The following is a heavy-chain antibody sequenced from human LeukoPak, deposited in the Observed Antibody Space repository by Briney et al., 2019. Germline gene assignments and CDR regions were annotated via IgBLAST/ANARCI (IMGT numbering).Heavy chain of an antibody. CDR2: LDPEGGVI. V-gene: IGHV1-24*01. Sequence: ASVKVSCKASGYTFTSYGISWVRQAPGKGLEWMGGLDPEGGVIIYAQKFQGRVAMTEDTSTDTAHMELSSLRSEDTAVYYCATLQDMITLDYWGQGTLVTVSS. CDR1: GYTFTSYG. CDR3: ATLQDMITLDY. D-gene: IGHD3-22*01. J-gene: IGHJ4*02.